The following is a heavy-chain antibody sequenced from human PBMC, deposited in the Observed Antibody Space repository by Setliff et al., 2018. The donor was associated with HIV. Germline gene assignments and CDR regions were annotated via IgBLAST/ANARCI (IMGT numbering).Heavy chain of an antibody. CDR1: GGSFSGYY. CDR2: INHSGST. Sequence: KTSETLSLTCAVYGGSFSGYYWSWIRQPPGKGLEWIGEINHSGSTNYNPSLKSRVTISVDTSKHQFSLKLNSVTAADTAVYYCARRAVQDGSITSSNWFDPWGQGTLVTVSS. CDR3: ARRAVQDGSITSSNWFDP. V-gene: IGHV4-34*01. D-gene: IGHD2-2*01. J-gene: IGHJ5*02.